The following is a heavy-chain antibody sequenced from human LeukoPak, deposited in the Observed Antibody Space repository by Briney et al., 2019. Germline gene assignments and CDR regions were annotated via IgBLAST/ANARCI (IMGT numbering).Heavy chain of an antibody. D-gene: IGHD3-3*01. Sequence: ASVKVSCKASGYTFTSYDINWVRQATGQGLEWMGWMNPNSGNTGYAQKFQGRVAMTRNTSISTAYMELSSLRSEDTAVYYCARDLRWSGYYTGDYWGQGTLVTVSS. CDR1: GYTFTSYD. V-gene: IGHV1-8*01. J-gene: IGHJ4*02. CDR3: ARDLRWSGYYTGDY. CDR2: MNPNSGNT.